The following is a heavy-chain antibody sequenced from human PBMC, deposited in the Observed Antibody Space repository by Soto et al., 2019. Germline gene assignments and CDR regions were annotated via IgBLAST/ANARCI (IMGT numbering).Heavy chain of an antibody. Sequence: QVQLVQSGAEVKNPGASVKVSCKASGYTFTRYGIGWARQAPGQGLEWMGWINTYNGNTNYAQNDQGRATLTTDTSTSTAYMALRGLSSNATAIYYCAMVDVYVTPSPQDVWGQGTTVIVSS. CDR3: AMVDVYVTPSPQDV. CDR2: INTYNGNT. CDR1: GYTFTRYG. J-gene: IGHJ6*02. D-gene: IGHD3-16*01. V-gene: IGHV1-18*01.